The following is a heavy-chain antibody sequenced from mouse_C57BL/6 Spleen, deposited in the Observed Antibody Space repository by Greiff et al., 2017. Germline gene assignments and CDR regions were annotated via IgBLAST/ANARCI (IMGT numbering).Heavy chain of an antibody. CDR2: ISSGSSTI. D-gene: IGHD2-1*01. V-gene: IGHV5-17*01. J-gene: IGHJ1*03. Sequence: EVKVEESGGGLVKPGGSLKLSCAASGFTFSDYGMHWVRQAPEKGLEWVAYISSGSSTIYYADTVKGRFTISRDNAKNTLFLQMTSLRSEDTAMYYCARGVYYGNLWYFDVWGTGTTVTVSS. CDR3: ARGVYYGNLWYFDV. CDR1: GFTFSDYG.